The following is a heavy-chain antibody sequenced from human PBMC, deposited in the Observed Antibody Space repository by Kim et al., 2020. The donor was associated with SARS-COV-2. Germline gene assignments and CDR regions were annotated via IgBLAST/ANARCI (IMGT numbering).Heavy chain of an antibody. D-gene: IGHD6-6*01. Sequence: SETLSLTCTVSGGSISSSSYYWGWIRQPPGKGLEWIGSIYYSGSTYYNPSLKSRVTISVDTSKNQFSLKLTSVTAADTAVYYCARGGVSIAAPFDYWGQG. CDR3: ARGGVSIAAPFDY. CDR1: GGSISSSSYY. CDR2: IYYSGST. V-gene: IGHV4-39*07. J-gene: IGHJ4*02.